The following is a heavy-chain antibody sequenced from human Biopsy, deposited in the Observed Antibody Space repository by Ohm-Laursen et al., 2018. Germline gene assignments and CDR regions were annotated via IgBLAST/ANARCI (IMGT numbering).Heavy chain of an antibody. J-gene: IGHJ3*01. CDR2: IIPFIGVT. Sequence: SSVKVSCKASGATVTSYAISWVRQAPGQGLEWMGRIIPFIGVTNYAQNFQGKVTISADKSPPTVYVELSTLKPDDTAVYYCATDARWDPSLDAFHVWGQGTQVTVSS. CDR1: GATVTSYA. V-gene: IGHV1-69*04. D-gene: IGHD1-26*01. CDR3: ATDARWDPSLDAFHV.